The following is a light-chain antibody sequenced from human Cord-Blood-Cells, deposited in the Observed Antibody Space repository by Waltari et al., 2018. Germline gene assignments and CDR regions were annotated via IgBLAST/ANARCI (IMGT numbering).Light chain of an antibody. CDR1: QGISSW. CDR3: QQANSFPWT. Sequence: DIHLPQSPSPVSASVVDSVTITRQPSQGISSWLAWYQQKPGKAPKLLIYAASNLTSGVPSRFSGSGSGTDFTLTISSLQPEHFATFYCQQANSFPWTFGPGTKVEIK. CDR2: AAS. V-gene: IGKV1-12*01. J-gene: IGKJ1*01.